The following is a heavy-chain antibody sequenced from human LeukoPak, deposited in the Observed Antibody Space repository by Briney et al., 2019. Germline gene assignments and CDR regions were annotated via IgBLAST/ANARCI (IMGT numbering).Heavy chain of an antibody. Sequence: SETLSLTCTVSGGSISNKYWSWIRQPPGKGLEWIGYIYYSGNTNYNPSLKSRVTILVDTSKNQVSLKLCSVTAAATAVYFCARDWGVGGRPGYMDVWGKGTTVTVSS. CDR3: ARDWGVGGRPGYMDV. J-gene: IGHJ6*03. CDR1: GGSISNKY. CDR2: IYYSGNT. D-gene: IGHD6-6*01. V-gene: IGHV4-59*01.